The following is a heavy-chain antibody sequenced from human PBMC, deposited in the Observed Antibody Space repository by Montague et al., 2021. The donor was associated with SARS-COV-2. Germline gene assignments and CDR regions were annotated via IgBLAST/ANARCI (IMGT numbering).Heavy chain of an antibody. Sequence: SETLSLTCAVYGGSFSGYYWSWIRQPPGKGLGWIGEINLSGSTNYNPSLKIRVTISVDTSKTQFSLKLSTVTAAATAVYYCARGRVVGALAFYYYYGMDVWGQGTTVTVSS. V-gene: IGHV4-34*01. CDR3: ARGRVVGALAFYYYYGMDV. J-gene: IGHJ6*02. CDR2: INLSGST. D-gene: IGHD1-26*01. CDR1: GGSFSGYY.